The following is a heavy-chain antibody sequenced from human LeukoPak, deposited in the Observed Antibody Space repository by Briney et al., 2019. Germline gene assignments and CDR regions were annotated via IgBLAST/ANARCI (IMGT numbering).Heavy chain of an antibody. J-gene: IGHJ3*02. D-gene: IGHD3-10*01. CDR2: IYYSGST. CDR1: GGSISSYY. V-gene: IGHV4-59*12. Sequence: SETLSLTCTVSGGSISSYYWSWIRQPPGKGLEWIGYIYYSGSTNYNPSLKSRVTISVDTSKNQFSLKLSSVTAADTAVYYCARGGYYGSGSYYGDAFDIWGQGTMVTVSS. CDR3: ARGGYYGSGSYYGDAFDI.